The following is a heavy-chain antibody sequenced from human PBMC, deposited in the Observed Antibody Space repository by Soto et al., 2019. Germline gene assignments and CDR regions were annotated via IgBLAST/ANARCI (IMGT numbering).Heavy chain of an antibody. CDR2: ISGSGGST. CDR1: GFTFGSYA. V-gene: IGHV3-23*01. D-gene: IGHD2-21*01. J-gene: IGHJ4*02. CDR3: AKMPQASSRAIIPPDD. Sequence: PGGSLRLSCAASGFTFGSYAMTWVRQAPGKGLEWVSSISGSGGSTYFADSVKGRFTISRDNSKNTLYLQMNSLRAEDTAVYYCAKMPQASSRAIIPPDDWGQGT.